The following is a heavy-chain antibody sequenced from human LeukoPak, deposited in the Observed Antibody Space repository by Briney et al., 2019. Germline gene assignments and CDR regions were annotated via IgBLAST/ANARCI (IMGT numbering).Heavy chain of an antibody. CDR3: ARALPGYYGMDV. J-gene: IGHJ6*02. Sequence: GGSLRLSCAASGFTFRSYWMHWVRQAPGKGLVWVSRINTDGSTTTYADSVKGRFTISRDNAKNTLYLQMNSLRAEDTAVYYCARALPGYYGMDVWGQGTTVTVSS. V-gene: IGHV3-74*01. CDR2: INTDGSTT. D-gene: IGHD7-27*01. CDR1: GFTFRSYW.